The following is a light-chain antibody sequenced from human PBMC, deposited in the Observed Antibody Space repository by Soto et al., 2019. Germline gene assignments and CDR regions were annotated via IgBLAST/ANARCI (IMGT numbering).Light chain of an antibody. V-gene: IGKV1-12*01. J-gene: IGKJ3*01. Sequence: DIQMTQSPSFVSASVGDRVNITCRASQGISTWLAWYQQKPGKAPNLLIYAASSLRTGVPSRFSGYRSGSDFILTINSLQPEDFATYFCQQGHSFPFTFGPGTIVDIK. CDR2: AAS. CDR3: QQGHSFPFT. CDR1: QGISTW.